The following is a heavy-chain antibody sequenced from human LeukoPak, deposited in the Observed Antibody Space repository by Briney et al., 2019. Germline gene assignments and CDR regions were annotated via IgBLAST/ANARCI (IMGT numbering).Heavy chain of an antibody. J-gene: IGHJ5*02. CDR3: ARTTIAAALGWFDP. Sequence: GSLELSCAASGFTFSSYAMSWVRPAPGQGLEWVSAISGSGGSTYYADSVKGRFTISRDNSKNTLYLQMNSLRAEDTAVYYCARTTIAAALGWFDPWGQGTLVTVSS. CDR2: ISGSGGST. CDR1: GFTFSSYA. V-gene: IGHV3-23*01. D-gene: IGHD6-13*01.